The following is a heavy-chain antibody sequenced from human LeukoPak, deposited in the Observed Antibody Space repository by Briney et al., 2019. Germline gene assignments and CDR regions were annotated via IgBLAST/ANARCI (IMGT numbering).Heavy chain of an antibody. CDR1: GFTFSSYS. J-gene: IGHJ6*04. CDR3: AELGIPMIGGV. V-gene: IGHV3-21*01. D-gene: IGHD3-10*02. CDR2: ISSSSSYI. Sequence: GGSLRLSCAASGFTFSSYSMNWVRQAPGKGLEWVSCISSSSSYIYYADSVKGRFTISRDNAKNSLYLQMNSLRAEDTAVYYCAELGIPMIGGVWGKGTTVTISS.